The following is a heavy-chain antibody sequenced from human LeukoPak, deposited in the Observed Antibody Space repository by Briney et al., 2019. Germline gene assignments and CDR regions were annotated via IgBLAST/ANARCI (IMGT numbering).Heavy chain of an antibody. CDR2: IYSGGST. D-gene: IGHD3-10*01. V-gene: IGHV3-53*04. CDR3: ARSSGSGSYYTPLDY. J-gene: IGHJ4*02. Sequence: GGSLRLSCAASGFTFSYYTMHWVRQAPGKGLEWVSVIYSGGSTYYADSVKGRFTISRHNSKNTLYLQMNSLRAEDTAVYYCARSSGSGSYYTPLDYWGQGTLVTVSS. CDR1: GFTFSYYT.